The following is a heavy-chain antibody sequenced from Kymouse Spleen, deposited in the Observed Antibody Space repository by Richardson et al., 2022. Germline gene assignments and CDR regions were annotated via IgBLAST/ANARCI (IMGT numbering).Heavy chain of an antibody. CDR3: AKERDSSSWPIFDY. CDR2: ISYDGSNK. Sequence: QVQLVESGGGVVQPGRSLRLSCAASGFTFSSYGMHWVRQAPGKGLEWVAVISYDGSNKYYADSVKGRFTISRDNSKNTLYLQMNSLRAEDTAVYYCAKERDSSSWPIFDYWGQGTLVTVSS. V-gene: IGHV3-30*18. J-gene: IGHJ4*02. D-gene: IGHD6-13*01. CDR1: GFTFSSYG.